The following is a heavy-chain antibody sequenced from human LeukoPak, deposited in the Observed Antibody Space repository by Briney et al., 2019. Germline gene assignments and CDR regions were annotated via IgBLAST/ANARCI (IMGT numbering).Heavy chain of an antibody. CDR1: GFTFSTCA. CDR3: AKGGHHFPPFYS. D-gene: IGHD4-11*01. V-gene: IGHV3-23*03. CDR2: IHAGGSDP. J-gene: IGHJ4*02. Sequence: GGSLRLSCAVSGFTFSTCAMAWVRQAPGKGLEWVSSIHAGGSDPFCADSVQGRCTISRDNSKNTLFLQLNSLRAEDTAIYFFAKGGHHFPPFYSWGKGTLVTVSP.